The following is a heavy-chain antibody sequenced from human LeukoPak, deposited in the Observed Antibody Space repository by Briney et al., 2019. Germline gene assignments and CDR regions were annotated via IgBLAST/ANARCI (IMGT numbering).Heavy chain of an antibody. Sequence: GGSVRLSCAASGFTFSSYSMSWVRQAPGEGRELVSHISSSGGSTYYADSVKGRLTISRDTSKSALYLQMTNLRAEDTGVNYCAKCHHSSWGQGTLVTVSS. CDR1: GFTFSSYS. D-gene: IGHD2-15*01. CDR2: ISSSGGST. CDR3: AKCHHSS. V-gene: IGHV3-23*01. J-gene: IGHJ5*02.